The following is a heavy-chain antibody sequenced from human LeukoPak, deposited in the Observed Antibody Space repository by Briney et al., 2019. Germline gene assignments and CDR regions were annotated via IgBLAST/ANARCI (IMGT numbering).Heavy chain of an antibody. CDR1: GASINTNNYY. V-gene: IGHV4-39*07. Sequence: SETLSLTCTVSGASINTNNYYWGWIRQPPGKGLEWIGSIYDSGSTYYNPSLKSRVTISVDTSKNQFSLKLSSVTAADTGVYYCARGLGIFDYWGQGTLVTVSS. CDR3: ARGLGIFDY. CDR2: IYDSGST. D-gene: IGHD7-27*01. J-gene: IGHJ4*02.